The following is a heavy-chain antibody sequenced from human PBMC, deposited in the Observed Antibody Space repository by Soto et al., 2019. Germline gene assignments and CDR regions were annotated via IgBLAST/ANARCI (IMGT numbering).Heavy chain of an antibody. CDR3: AKDKGYSHTRGTDV. D-gene: IGHD5-18*01. V-gene: IGHV3-30*18. J-gene: IGHJ6*02. CDR2: ISYDGSNK. CDR1: GFTFSSYG. Sequence: QVQLVESGGGVVQPGRSLRLSCAASGFTFSSYGMHWVRQAPGKGLEWVAVISYDGSNKYYADSVKGRFTISRDNSKNTLYLQMNSLRAEDTAVYYCAKDKGYSHTRGTDVWGQGTTVTVSS.